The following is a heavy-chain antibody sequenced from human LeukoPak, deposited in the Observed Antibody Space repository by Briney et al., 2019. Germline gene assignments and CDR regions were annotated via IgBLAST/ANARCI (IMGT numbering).Heavy chain of an antibody. CDR3: AKSGYSSGWYSDNDY. Sequence: GGSLRLSCAAPGFTFSSYGMHWVRQAPGKGLEWVAFIRYDGSNKYYADSVKGRFTISRDNSKNTLYLQMNSLRAEDTAVYYCAKSGYSSGWYSDNDYWGQGTLVTVSS. J-gene: IGHJ4*02. CDR1: GFTFSSYG. D-gene: IGHD6-19*01. V-gene: IGHV3-30*02. CDR2: IRYDGSNK.